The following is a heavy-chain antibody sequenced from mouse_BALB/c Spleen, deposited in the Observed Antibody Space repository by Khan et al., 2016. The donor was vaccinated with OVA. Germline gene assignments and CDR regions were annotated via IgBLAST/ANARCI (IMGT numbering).Heavy chain of an antibody. CDR3: VRLHYYGSNYYFDY. V-gene: IGHV5-12-1*01. Sequence: EVQLQESGGGLVKPGGSLKLSCTVSGFAFSNYDMSWVRQTPEKRLDWVAYISSGGGTTYYPDTAKGRFTVYRDNAKNTLYLQMNSLKSEDTAMSYCVRLHYYGSNYYFDYWGQGTTLTVSS. D-gene: IGHD1-1*01. CDR1: GFAFSNYD. CDR2: ISSGGGTT. J-gene: IGHJ2*01.